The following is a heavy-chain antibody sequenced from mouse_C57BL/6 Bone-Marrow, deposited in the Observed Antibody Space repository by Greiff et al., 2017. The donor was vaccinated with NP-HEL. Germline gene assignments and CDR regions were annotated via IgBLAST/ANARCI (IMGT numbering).Heavy chain of an antibody. J-gene: IGHJ3*01. CDR2: IYPGSGNT. CDR1: GYTFTDYY. CDR3: ATSFAY. Sequence: QVQLQQSGAELVRPGASVKLSCKASGYTFTDYYINWVKQRPGQGLEWIARIYPGSGNTYYNEKYKGKATLTAEKSSSTAYMQRSSLTAEDSAVDFCATSFAYWGQGTLVTGSA. V-gene: IGHV1-76*01.